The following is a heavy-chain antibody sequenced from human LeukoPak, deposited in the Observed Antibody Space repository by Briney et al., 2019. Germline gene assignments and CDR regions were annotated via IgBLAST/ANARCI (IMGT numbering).Heavy chain of an antibody. CDR1: GFTFSSYS. J-gene: IGHJ4*02. CDR3: STVGPSGSHYPLDS. V-gene: IGHV3-15*01. Sequence: GGSLRLSCAASGFTFSSYSMNWVRQAPGKGLEWVGRIKSNTDGGTADHGTPVKGRFIISRDDSKNTLHLQMNSLKTEDTAVYYCSTVGPSGSHYPLDSWGQGTLVTVSS. CDR2: IKSNTDGGTA. D-gene: IGHD3-10*01.